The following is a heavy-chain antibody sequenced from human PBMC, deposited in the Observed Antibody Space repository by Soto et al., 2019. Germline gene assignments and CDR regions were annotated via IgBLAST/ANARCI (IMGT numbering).Heavy chain of an antibody. V-gene: IGHV3-23*01. D-gene: IGHD3-3*01. CDR3: AKQADDFWSGYQYYYYMDV. Sequence: EVQLLESGGGLVQPGGSLRLSCAASGFTFSSYAMSWVRQAPGKGLEWVSAISGSGGSTYYADSVKGRFTISRDNSKNTLDLQMNSLRAEDTAVYYCAKQADDFWSGYQYYYYMDVWGKGTTVTVSS. CDR2: ISGSGGST. CDR1: GFTFSSYA. J-gene: IGHJ6*03.